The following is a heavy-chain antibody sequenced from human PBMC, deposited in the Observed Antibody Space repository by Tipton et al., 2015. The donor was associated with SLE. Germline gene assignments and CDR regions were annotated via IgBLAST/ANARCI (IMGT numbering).Heavy chain of an antibody. D-gene: IGHD1-26*01. Sequence: TLSLTCTVSGGSISSDRYFWSWIRQPAGKGLEWIGRIGASGATNYNPSFKSRLTISIDTTKNYFSQNLSSVTAADTAVYFCARDPLAVGDGESLDLWGRGTLVTVSS. V-gene: IGHV4-61*02. CDR2: IGASGAT. J-gene: IGHJ2*01. CDR3: ARDPLAVGDGESLDL. CDR1: GGSISSDRYF.